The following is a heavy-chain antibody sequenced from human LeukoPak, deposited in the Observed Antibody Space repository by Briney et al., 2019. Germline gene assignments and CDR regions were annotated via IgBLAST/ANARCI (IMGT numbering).Heavy chain of an antibody. V-gene: IGHV4-59*01. CDR1: GGSISTYY. CDR2: VYYSGST. Sequence: SETLSLTCTVSGGSISTYYWNWIRQPPGKGLEWIGYVYYSGSTNYNPSLKSRVTISVDTSKKQFSLKLTSVTAADTAVYYCARSDNYDSSDPLGYWGQGTLVTVSS. D-gene: IGHD3-22*01. CDR3: ARSDNYDSSDPLGY. J-gene: IGHJ4*02.